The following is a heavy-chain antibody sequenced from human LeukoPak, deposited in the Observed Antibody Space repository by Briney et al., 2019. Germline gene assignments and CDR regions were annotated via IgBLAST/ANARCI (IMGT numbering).Heavy chain of an antibody. CDR2: IIPIFGTA. CDR3: ARAPRMYSSSSHWFDP. CDR1: GGTFSSHG. V-gene: IGHV1-69*13. D-gene: IGHD6-6*01. Sequence: SVKVSCKASGGTFSSHGISWVRQAPGQGLEWMGGIIPIFGTANYAQKFQGRVTITADESTSTAYMELSSLRSEDTAVYYCARAPRMYSSSSHWFDPWGQGTLVTVSS. J-gene: IGHJ5*02.